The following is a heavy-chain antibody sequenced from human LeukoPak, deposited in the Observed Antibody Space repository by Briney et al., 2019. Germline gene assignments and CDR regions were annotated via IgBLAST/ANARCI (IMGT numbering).Heavy chain of an antibody. V-gene: IGHV4-34*01. CDR1: GGSFSGYY. CDR2: INHSGST. J-gene: IGHJ4*02. Sequence: PSETLSLTRAVYGGSFSGYYWSWIRQPPGKGLEWIGEINHSGSTNYNPSLKSRVTISVDTSKNQFSLKLSSVTAADTAVYYCARGGIRGYSYGKGHDYWGQGTLVTVSS. D-gene: IGHD5-18*01. CDR3: ARGGIRGYSYGKGHDY.